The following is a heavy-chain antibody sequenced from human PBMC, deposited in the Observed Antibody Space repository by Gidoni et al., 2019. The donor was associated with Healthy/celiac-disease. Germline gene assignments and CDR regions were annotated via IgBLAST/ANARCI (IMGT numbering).Heavy chain of an antibody. J-gene: IGHJ6*03. Sequence: EVQLGESGGGLVQPGRSLRLSCTASGFTFGDYAMSWFRQAPGKGLEWVGFIRSKAYGGTTEYAASVKGRFTISRDDSKSIAYLQMNSLKTEDTAVYYCTRGNGDPNYYYYYYMDVWGKVTTVTVSS. CDR1: GFTFGDYA. CDR3: TRGNGDPNYYYYYYMDV. D-gene: IGHD4-17*01. CDR2: IRSKAYGGTT. V-gene: IGHV3-49*03.